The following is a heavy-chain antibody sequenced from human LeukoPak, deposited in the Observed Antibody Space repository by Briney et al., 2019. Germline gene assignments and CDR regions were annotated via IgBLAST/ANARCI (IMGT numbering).Heavy chain of an antibody. Sequence: NTSETLSLTCTVSGGSISSDYWSWIRQPPGKGLGWIGYIYYIGSTNYNPSLKSRITISVETSKSHFSLKLSSVTAADTAVYYCARVVGATGSSDYWGQGTLVTVSS. CDR2: IYYIGST. D-gene: IGHD1-26*01. CDR1: GGSISSDY. J-gene: IGHJ4*02. CDR3: ARVVGATGSSDY. V-gene: IGHV4-59*01.